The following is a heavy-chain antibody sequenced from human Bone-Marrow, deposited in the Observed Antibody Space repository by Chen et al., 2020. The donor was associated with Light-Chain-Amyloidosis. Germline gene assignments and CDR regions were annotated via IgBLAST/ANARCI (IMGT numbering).Heavy chain of an antibody. CDR2: SKGDGTDI. D-gene: IGHD6-19*01. Sequence: DVQLVESGGGLIQPGESLRLSCAASGFTFSNYYMHWVRQGPGKGLVWVSRSKGDGTDIKYADSVRGRFTISRDSAKNTLYLQMNSLRTDDTAVYYCARSVSGTFDYWGQGALVTVSS. CDR3: ARSVSGTFDY. V-gene: IGHV3-74*01. J-gene: IGHJ4*02. CDR1: GFTFSNYY.